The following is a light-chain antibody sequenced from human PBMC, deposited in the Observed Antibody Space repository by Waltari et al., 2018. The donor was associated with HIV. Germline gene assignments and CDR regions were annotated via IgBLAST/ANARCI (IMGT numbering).Light chain of an antibody. CDR2: AAS. V-gene: IGKV1-17*01. CDR1: QGIRND. J-gene: IGKJ3*01. CDR3: LQHNTYPLT. Sequence: DIQMTQSPSSLSASVGDRVTITCRASQGIRNDLAWYQQEPAKAPNRLIYAASSLQSGVPSRFSGSGSGTEFTLTISSLQPEDFATYYCLQHNTYPLTFGPGTKVDIK.